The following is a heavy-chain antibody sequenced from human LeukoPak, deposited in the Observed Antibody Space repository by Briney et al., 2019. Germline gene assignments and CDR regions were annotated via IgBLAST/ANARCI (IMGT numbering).Heavy chain of an antibody. CDR2: INPNSGGT. CDR3: ARDQWADSSGYYYASFDY. Sequence: ASVKVSCKASGYTFTGYYMHWVRQAPGQGLEWMGWINPNSGGTNYAQKFQGRVTMTRDTSISTACMELSRLRSDDTAVYYCARDQWADSSGYYYASFDYWGQGTLVTVSS. CDR1: GYTFTGYY. V-gene: IGHV1-2*02. J-gene: IGHJ4*02. D-gene: IGHD3-22*01.